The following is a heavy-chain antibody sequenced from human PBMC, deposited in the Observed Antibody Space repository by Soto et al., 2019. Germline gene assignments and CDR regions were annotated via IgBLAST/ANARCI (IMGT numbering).Heavy chain of an antibody. D-gene: IGHD5-12*01. CDR3: ARGKDGYNSFDY. Sequence: PSETLSLTCTVSGGSISSYYWSWIRQPPGKGLEWIGYIYYSGSTNYNPSLKSRVTLSVDTSKNQFSLKLSSVTAADTAVYYCARGKDGYNSFDYWGQGTLVTVSS. J-gene: IGHJ4*02. V-gene: IGHV4-59*01. CDR2: IYYSGST. CDR1: GGSISSYY.